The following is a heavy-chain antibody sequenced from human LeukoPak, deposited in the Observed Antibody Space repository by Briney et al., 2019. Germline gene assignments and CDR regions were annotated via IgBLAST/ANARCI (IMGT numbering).Heavy chain of an antibody. CDR3: ARLSSSWYPGMDV. D-gene: IGHD6-13*01. V-gene: IGHV4-4*02. Sequence: SGTLSLTCAVSGGSISSSNWWSWVRQPPGKGLEWIGYIYHSGSTYYNPSLKSRVTISVDRSKNQFSLKLSSVTAADTAVYYCARLSSSWYPGMDVWGQGTTVTVSS. CDR2: IYHSGST. CDR1: GGSISSSNW. J-gene: IGHJ6*02.